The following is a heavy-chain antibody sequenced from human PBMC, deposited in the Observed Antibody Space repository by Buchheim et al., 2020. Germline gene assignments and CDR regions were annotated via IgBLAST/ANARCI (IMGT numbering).Heavy chain of an antibody. V-gene: IGHV3-48*04. CDR1: GFTFSGYS. Sequence: EVQLVESGGGLVQPGGSLTLSCTASGFTFSGYSMSWVRQAPGKGLEWISYISSSSGTIYHADSLKGRFTTSRDNARNLLYVQMNSLRAEDTAVYYCARRVVSAVTRHDYWGQGAL. CDR2: ISSSSGTI. CDR3: ARRVVSAVTRHDY. D-gene: IGHD2-21*01. J-gene: IGHJ4*02.